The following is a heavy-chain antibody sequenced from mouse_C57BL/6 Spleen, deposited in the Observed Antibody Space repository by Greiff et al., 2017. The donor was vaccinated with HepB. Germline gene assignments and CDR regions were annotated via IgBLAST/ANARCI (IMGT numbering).Heavy chain of an antibody. Sequence: EVMLVESGEGLVKPGGSLKLSCAASGFTFSSYAMSWVRQTPEKRLEWVAYISSGGDYIYYADTVKGRFTISRDNARNTLYLQMSSLKSEDTAMYYCTSFYDYDGGDYWGQGTSVTVSS. CDR1: GFTFSSYA. D-gene: IGHD2-4*01. J-gene: IGHJ4*01. CDR2: ISSGGDYI. V-gene: IGHV5-9-1*02. CDR3: TSFYDYDGGDY.